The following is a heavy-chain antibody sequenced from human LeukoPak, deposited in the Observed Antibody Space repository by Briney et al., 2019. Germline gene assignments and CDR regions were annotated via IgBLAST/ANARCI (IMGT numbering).Heavy chain of an antibody. CDR2: ITGRGENI. Sequence: ETLSLTCTVSGYSITNGYYWGWIRQPPGKGLEWVSGITGRGENIYYAGSVKGRFTISRDNSKNTLYLQMNSLRAEDTAVYYCAKDRRLAAFDYWGQGTLVTVSS. CDR3: AKDRRLAAFDY. J-gene: IGHJ4*02. V-gene: IGHV3-23*01. CDR1: GYSITNGYY.